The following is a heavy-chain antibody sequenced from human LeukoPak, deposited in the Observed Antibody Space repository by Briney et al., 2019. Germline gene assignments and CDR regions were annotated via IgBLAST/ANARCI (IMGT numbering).Heavy chain of an antibody. CDR3: AKAPVTSCRGAFCYPFDY. V-gene: IGHV3-23*01. CDR2: ISGSGGNT. J-gene: IGHJ4*02. Sequence: GGTLRLSCAASGFTFSAYGMTWVRQAPGKGLEWVSGISGSGGNTYYADSVRGRLSISRYNSKNTLYLQVNSLRAEDTAVYYCAKAPVTSCRGAFCYPFDYWGQGTLVTVSS. D-gene: IGHD2-15*01. CDR1: GFTFSAYG.